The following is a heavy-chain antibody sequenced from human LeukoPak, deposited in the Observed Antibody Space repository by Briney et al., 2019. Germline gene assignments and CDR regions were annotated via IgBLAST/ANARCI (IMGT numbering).Heavy chain of an antibody. V-gene: IGHV4-31*03. CDR2: IYYSGST. CDR3: ARRIAAAGTFDY. Sequence: PSETLSLTCTVSGGSISSGGYYWSWLRQHPGKGLEWIGYIYYSGSTYYNPSLKSRVPISVDTSKNQFSLKLSSLTAADTAVYYCARRIAAAGTFDYWGQGTLVTVSS. J-gene: IGHJ4*02. CDR1: GGSISSGGYY. D-gene: IGHD6-13*01.